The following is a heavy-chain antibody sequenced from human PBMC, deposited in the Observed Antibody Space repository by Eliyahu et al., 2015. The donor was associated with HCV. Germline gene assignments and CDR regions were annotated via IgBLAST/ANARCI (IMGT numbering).Heavy chain of an antibody. CDR3: ARERLGYSSGCDY. Sequence: QVQLQESGPGLVKPSQTLSLTCTVSGGSISSGSYYWNWIRQPARKGLEWIGRIYTSGSPNYNPSLKSRVTMSVDTSKNQFSLRLSSMTAADTAVYYCARERLGYSSGCDYWGQGTLVTVSS. CDR2: IYTSGSP. J-gene: IGHJ4*02. V-gene: IGHV4-61*02. CDR1: GGSISSGSYY. D-gene: IGHD6-19*01.